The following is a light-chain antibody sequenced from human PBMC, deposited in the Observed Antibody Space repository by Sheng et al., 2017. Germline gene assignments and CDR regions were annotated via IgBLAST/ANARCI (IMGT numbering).Light chain of an antibody. CDR2: GAS. CDR1: QTIGSN. CDR3: QQYENWPLT. Sequence: EIVMTQSPATLSVSPGERVTLSCGANQTIGSNLAWYRQTPGQPPSLLISGASSRATGVPARFSASGSGTHFSLTISRLQSEDFAVYYCQQYENWPLTFGPGTKV. J-gene: IGKJ3*01. V-gene: IGKV3-15*01.